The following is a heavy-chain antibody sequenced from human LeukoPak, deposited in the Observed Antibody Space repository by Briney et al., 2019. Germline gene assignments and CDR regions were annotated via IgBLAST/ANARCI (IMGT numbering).Heavy chain of an antibody. V-gene: IGHV3-48*01. J-gene: IGHJ4*02. CDR3: ARDPNGNPDFDY. CDR1: GFIFSNYG. CDR2: IDSSSFT. D-gene: IGHD2-8*01. Sequence: TGGSLRLSCTVSGFIFSNYGMDWVRQVPGKGLEWLSFIDSSSFTSYSDSVKGRFTISRDNAENSLYLQMNSLTVEDTAVYYCARDPNGNPDFDYWGQGTLVTVSS.